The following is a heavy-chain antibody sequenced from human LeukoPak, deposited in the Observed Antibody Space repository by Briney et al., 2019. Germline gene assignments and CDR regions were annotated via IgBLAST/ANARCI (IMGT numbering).Heavy chain of an antibody. V-gene: IGHV1-2*02. CDR2: INPNSGGT. CDR3: ARTAAYCGGDCYSDYYYYYMDV. CDR1: GYTFTGYY. Sequence: GASVKVSCKASGYTFTGYYMHWVRQAPGQGLEWMGWINPNSGGTNYAQKFQGRVTMTRDTSISTAYMELSSLRSEDTAVYYCARTAAYCGGDCYSDYYYYYMDVWGKGTTVTVSS. D-gene: IGHD2-21*02. J-gene: IGHJ6*03.